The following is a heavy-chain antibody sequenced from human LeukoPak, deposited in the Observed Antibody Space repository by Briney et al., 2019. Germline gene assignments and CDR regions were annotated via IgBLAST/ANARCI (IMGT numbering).Heavy chain of an antibody. D-gene: IGHD1-1*01. CDR1: GFTFSIYA. CDR2: ISASADRT. Sequence: GGSLRLSCAASGFTFSIYAMSWVRQAPGKGLEWVSSISASADRTHYADSVKGRFTISRDTSKNTLSLQMNSLRAEDTAVYYCAVNWNLDYWGQGTLVTVSS. J-gene: IGHJ4*02. CDR3: AVNWNLDY. V-gene: IGHV3-23*01.